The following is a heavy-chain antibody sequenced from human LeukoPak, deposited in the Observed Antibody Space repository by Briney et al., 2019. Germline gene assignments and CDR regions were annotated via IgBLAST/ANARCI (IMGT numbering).Heavy chain of an antibody. CDR3: VRDMGYYDKV. J-gene: IGHJ4*02. V-gene: IGHV3-74*01. CDR2: INPDGSST. D-gene: IGHD3-22*01. Sequence: GGSLRLSCAASGFTFSTSWMHWVRQAPGKGLVWVARINPDGSSTDYADSVKGRFTISRDNAKNTLYLQMNSLRAEDAAVYYCVRDMGYYDKVWGQGTLVTVSS. CDR1: GFTFSTSW.